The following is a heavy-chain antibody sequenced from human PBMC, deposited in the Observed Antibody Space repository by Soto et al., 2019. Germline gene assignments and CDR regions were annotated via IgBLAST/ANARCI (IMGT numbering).Heavy chain of an antibody. CDR3: AKRGGTGWCAFDI. D-gene: IGHD2-15*01. V-gene: IGHV3-23*01. J-gene: IGHJ3*02. CDR1: GFSFSSYA. CDR2: VSGNADRT. Sequence: EVVLLDSGGGLVQPGGSLRLSCAASGFSFSSYAMCWVRQVPRKGLEWVSCVSGNADRTYDADSVKGRFTISRDNSKNTLYLQMNSLRAEDTALYYCAKRGGTGWCAFDIWGQGSMVTVSS.